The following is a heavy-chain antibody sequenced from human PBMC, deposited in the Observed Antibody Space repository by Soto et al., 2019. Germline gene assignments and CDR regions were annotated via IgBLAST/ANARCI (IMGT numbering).Heavy chain of an antibody. V-gene: IGHV1-69*12. Sequence: QVQLVQSGAEVKKPGSSVKVSCKASGGTFSSYAISWVRQAPGQGLEWMGGSIPIFGTANYAQKFQGRVTITADESTSTAYMELSSLRSEDTAVYYCAREPRNVLTGYQGVDYWGQGTLVTVSS. CDR1: GGTFSSYA. CDR2: SIPIFGTA. J-gene: IGHJ4*02. CDR3: AREPRNVLTGYQGVDY. D-gene: IGHD3-9*01.